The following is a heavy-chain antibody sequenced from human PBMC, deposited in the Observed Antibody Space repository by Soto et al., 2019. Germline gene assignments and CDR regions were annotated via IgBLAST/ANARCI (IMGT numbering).Heavy chain of an antibody. CDR2: LSDRGTS. D-gene: IGHD5-12*01. V-gene: IGHV3-53*01. Sequence: GGSLILSCAASGFSVSIYMSWVRQAPGKGLEWVSTLSDRGTSHYADSVTGRFSVSRDNSKNTLYLQMNGLRVDDTAIYYCAGDYASGGYDFRGQGTQVTVSS. J-gene: IGHJ4*02. CDR1: GFSVSIY. CDR3: AGDYASGGYDF.